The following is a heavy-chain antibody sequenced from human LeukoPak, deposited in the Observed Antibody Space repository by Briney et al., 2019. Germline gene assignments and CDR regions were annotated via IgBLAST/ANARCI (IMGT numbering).Heavy chain of an antibody. CDR1: GFTFSSYG. V-gene: IGHV3-23*01. D-gene: IGHD1-26*01. J-gene: IGHJ6*03. CDR3: AKHPVGATYYMDV. Sequence: PGGSLRLSCAASGFTFSSYGMSWVRQAPGKGLEWVSGISGSGGSTYYADSVKGRFTISRDNSKNTLYLQMNSLRAEDTAVYYCAKHPVGATYYMDVWGKGTTVTISS. CDR2: ISGSGGST.